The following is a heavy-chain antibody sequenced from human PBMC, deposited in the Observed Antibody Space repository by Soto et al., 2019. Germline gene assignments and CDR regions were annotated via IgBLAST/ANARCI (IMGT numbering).Heavy chain of an antibody. J-gene: IGHJ3*01. D-gene: IGHD2-2*01. CDR1: GFTFSDYY. CDR2: ISNSGNTI. Sequence: QVQLVESGGGLVKPGGSLRLSCAASGFTFSDYYMSWIRQAPGKGLEWVAYISNSGNTIYYADSVKGRFTISRDNAKNSLYLQMNSLRAEDTAVYYCARDRRAPPSGVVVPAAIFSSEAFDLWGQGTMVTVSS. V-gene: IGHV3-11*01. CDR3: ARDRRAPPSGVVVPAAIFSSEAFDL.